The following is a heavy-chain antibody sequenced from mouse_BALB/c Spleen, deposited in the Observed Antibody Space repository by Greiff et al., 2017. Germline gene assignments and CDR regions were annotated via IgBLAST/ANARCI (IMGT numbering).Heavy chain of an antibody. D-gene: IGHD2-14*01. J-gene: IGHJ4*01. V-gene: IGHV5-17*03. Sequence: EVKLMESGGGLVQPGGSRKLSCAASGFTFSSFGMHWVRQAPEKGLEWVAYISSGSSTIYYPDTVKGRFTISRDNAKNTLYLQMSSLKSEDTAMYYCARRGYDVGYYAMDYWGQGTSVTVSS. CDR2: ISSGSSTI. CDR1: GFTFSSFG. CDR3: ARRGYDVGYYAMDY.